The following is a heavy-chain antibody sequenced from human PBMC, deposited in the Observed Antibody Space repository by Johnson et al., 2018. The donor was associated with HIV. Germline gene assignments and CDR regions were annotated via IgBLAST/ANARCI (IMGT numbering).Heavy chain of an antibody. V-gene: IGHV3-74*01. D-gene: IGHD3-10*01. CDR2: INSDGSST. CDR3: ARDHNYYGSGSYSDAFDF. J-gene: IGHJ3*01. CDR1: GFTLSSYW. Sequence: VQLVESGGGLVQPGGSLRLSCAASGFTLSSYWMHWVRQAPGKGLVWVSRINSDGSSTSYADSVKGRFTISSDNAKNTLYLQMNSLRAEDTSLYYCARDHNYYGSGSYSDAFDFWGQGTMVTVSS.